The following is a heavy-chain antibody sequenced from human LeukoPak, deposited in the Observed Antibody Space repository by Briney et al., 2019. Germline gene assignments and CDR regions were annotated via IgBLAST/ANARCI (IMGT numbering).Heavy chain of an antibody. D-gene: IGHD6-19*01. Sequence: SVKVSCKASGGTFSSYAISWVRQAPGQGLEWMGGIIPIFGTANYAQKFQGRVTITTDESTSTAYMELSSLRSEDTAVYYCARGSVSIMAGTSAFDIWGQGTMVTVSS. CDR3: ARGSVSIMAGTSAFDI. CDR2: IIPIFGTA. V-gene: IGHV1-69*05. CDR1: GGTFSSYA. J-gene: IGHJ3*02.